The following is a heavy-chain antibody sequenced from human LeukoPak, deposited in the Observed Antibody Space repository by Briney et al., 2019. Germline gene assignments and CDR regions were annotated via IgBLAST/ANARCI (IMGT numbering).Heavy chain of an antibody. CDR1: GGSISSSNW. Sequence: SETLSLTCAVSGGSISSSNWWAWVRQPPGKGLEWIGEIYPSGSTNYNPSLESRVTVSVDKSKNQFSLRLTSVTAADTAVYYCARDQGGGRHARVAFDIWGQGTMVTVSS. CDR2: IYPSGST. D-gene: IGHD1-26*01. CDR3: ARDQGGGRHARVAFDI. J-gene: IGHJ3*02. V-gene: IGHV4-4*02.